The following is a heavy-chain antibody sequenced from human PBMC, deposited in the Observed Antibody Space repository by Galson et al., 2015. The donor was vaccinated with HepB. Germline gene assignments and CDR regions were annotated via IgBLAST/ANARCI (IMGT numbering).Heavy chain of an antibody. CDR1: GFTFTSYT. CDR2: ISSRRAYT. Sequence: SLRLSCAASGFTFTSYTMHWVRQAPGKGLEWVSSISSRRAYTYYADSLKGRFTISRDNAENSLYLQMNSLRAEDTAMYYCARARDYINYGHHDAFDIWGQGTMVTVTS. CDR3: ARARDYINYGHHDAFDI. J-gene: IGHJ3*02. D-gene: IGHD4-11*01. V-gene: IGHV3-21*01.